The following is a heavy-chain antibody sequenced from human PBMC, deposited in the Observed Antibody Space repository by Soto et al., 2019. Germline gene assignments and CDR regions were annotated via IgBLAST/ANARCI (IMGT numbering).Heavy chain of an antibody. D-gene: IGHD2-2*01. CDR1: GFTFSSYW. V-gene: IGHV3-7*01. CDR2: IKQDGSEK. J-gene: IGHJ3*02. Sequence: GGSLRLSCAASGFTFSSYWMSWVRQAPGKGLEWVANIKQDGSEKYYVDSVKGRFTISRDNAKNSLYLQMNSLRAEDTAVYYCARIIVVVPAAMEPGDAFDIRGQGTMVTVSS. CDR3: ARIIVVVPAAMEPGDAFDI.